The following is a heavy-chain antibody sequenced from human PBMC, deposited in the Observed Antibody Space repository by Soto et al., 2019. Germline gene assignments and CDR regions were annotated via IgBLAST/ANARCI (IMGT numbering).Heavy chain of an antibody. CDR2: ISSNGGST. Sequence: PGGSLRLSCSASGFTFSSYAMHWVRQAPGKGLEYVSSISSNGGSTYYEDSVKVRFTISRDNSKKTLYLQMSSLRAEDTAVDYCVKDQGSHLSYYCDXWGQGTLVTISX. V-gene: IGHV3-64D*06. CDR1: GFTFSSYA. J-gene: IGHJ4*02. D-gene: IGHD6-13*01. CDR3: VKDQGSHLSYYCDX.